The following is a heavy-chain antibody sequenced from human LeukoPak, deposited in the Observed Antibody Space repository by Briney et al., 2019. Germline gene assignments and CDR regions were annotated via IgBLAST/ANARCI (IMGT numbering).Heavy chain of an antibody. Sequence: GGSLRLSCAASGFTFSSYSMNWVRQAPGKGLEWVSSISSSSYIYYADSVKGRFTISRDNAKNSLYLQMNSLRAEDTAVYYCAREDYDILTGYYGSFDYWGQGTLVTVSS. CDR1: GFTFSSYS. CDR3: AREDYDILTGYYGSFDY. CDR2: ISSSSYI. D-gene: IGHD3-9*01. J-gene: IGHJ4*02. V-gene: IGHV3-21*01.